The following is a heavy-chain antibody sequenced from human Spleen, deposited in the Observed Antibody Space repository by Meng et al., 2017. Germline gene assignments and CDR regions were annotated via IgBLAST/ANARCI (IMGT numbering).Heavy chain of an antibody. D-gene: IGHD3-10*01. CDR3: ARASTVRGVIIMNDY. Sequence: SVTVSRQASGYTFTGYYMHWVRQAPGQGLEWMGRINPNSGGTNYAQKLQGRVTMTRDTSISKAYMELRRLRSGDTAVYYCARASTVRGVIIMNDYWGQGTLVTVSS. CDR2: INPNSGGT. J-gene: IGHJ4*02. V-gene: IGHV1-2*06. CDR1: GYTFTGYY.